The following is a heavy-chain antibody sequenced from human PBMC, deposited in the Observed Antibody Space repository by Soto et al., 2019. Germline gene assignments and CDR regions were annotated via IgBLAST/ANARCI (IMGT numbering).Heavy chain of an antibody. CDR3: ARDLEGELTPYGMDV. V-gene: IGHV1-69*01. CDR2: IIPIFGTA. J-gene: IGHJ6*02. D-gene: IGHD1-7*01. CDR1: GGTFSSYA. Sequence: QVQLVQSGAEVRKPGSSVKVSCKASGGTFSSYAISWVRQAPGQGLEWMGGIIPIFGTANYAQKFQGRVTITADESTSTAYMEVSSLRFEDTAMYYCARDLEGELTPYGMDVWGQGTTVTVSS.